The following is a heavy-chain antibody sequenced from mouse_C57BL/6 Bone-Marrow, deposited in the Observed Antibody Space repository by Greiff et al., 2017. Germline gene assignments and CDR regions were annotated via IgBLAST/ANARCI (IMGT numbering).Heavy chain of an antibody. CDR2: IYPGDGDT. V-gene: IGHV1-80*01. Sequence: QVQLQQSGAELVKPGASVKISCKASGYAFSSYWMNWVKQRPGKGLEWIGQIYPGDGDTNYNGKFKGKATLTADKSSSTAYMQLSSLTSEDSAVYFCARSIYDGYYYAMDYWGQGTSVTVSS. J-gene: IGHJ4*01. CDR1: GYAFSSYW. D-gene: IGHD2-3*01. CDR3: ARSIYDGYYYAMDY.